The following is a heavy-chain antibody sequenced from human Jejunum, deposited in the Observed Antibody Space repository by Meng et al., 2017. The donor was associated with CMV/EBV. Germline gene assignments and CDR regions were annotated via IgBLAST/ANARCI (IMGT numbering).Heavy chain of an antibody. V-gene: IGHV3-23*01. CDR3: AKDHRYCLGGGCYPRDY. D-gene: IGHD2-15*01. CDR1: FTLSTYA. Sequence: FTLSTYAMSWIRQAPGKGPEWVSAISGSGDSTYYADSAKGRFTISRDNSRNMLFLHMSSLRAEDTAIYYCAKDHRYCLGGGCYPRDYWGQGTLVTVSS. J-gene: IGHJ4*02. CDR2: ISGSGDST.